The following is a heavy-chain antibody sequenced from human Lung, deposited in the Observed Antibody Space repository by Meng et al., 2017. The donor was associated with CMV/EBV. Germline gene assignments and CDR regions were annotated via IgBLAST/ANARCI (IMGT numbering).Heavy chain of an antibody. Sequence: GGSLRLYCAASGFNFSIYTMTWVRQAPGKGLEWVAGITGGGDTTYYADSVKGRFTISRDNSKNTLYLQMNSLRVEDTAVFYCVKGGWGDYWGQGTVVTVSS. CDR1: GFNFSIYT. CDR2: ITGGGDTT. V-gene: IGHV3-23*01. J-gene: IGHJ4*02. CDR3: VKGGWGDY. D-gene: IGHD6-19*01.